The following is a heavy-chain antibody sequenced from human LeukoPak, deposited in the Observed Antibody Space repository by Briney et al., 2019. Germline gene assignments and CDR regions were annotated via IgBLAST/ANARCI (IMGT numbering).Heavy chain of an antibody. V-gene: IGHV3-53*01. CDR1: GFTVSSNY. Sequence: GGSLRLSCAASGFTVSSNYMNWVRQAPGKGLEWVSVIYSGGNTFYADSVKGRFTISRDNSKNTLYLQMNSLRAEDTAVYYCAREVPYDSSGYYDYWGQGTLVTVSS. J-gene: IGHJ4*02. CDR3: AREVPYDSSGYYDY. CDR2: IYSGGNT. D-gene: IGHD3-22*01.